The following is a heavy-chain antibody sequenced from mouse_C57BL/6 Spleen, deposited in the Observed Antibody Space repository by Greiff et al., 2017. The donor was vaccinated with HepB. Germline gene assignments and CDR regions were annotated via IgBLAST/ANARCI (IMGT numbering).Heavy chain of an antibody. Sequence: EVKVEESGEGLVKPGGSLKLSCAASGFTFSSYAMSWVRQTPVKRLEWVAYISSGGDYIYYADTVKGRFTISRDNARNTLYLQMSSLKSEDTAMYYCTRVGYPYYFDYWGQGTTLTVSS. CDR2: ISSGGDYI. CDR1: GFTFSSYA. CDR3: TRVGYPYYFDY. J-gene: IGHJ2*01. D-gene: IGHD2-2*01. V-gene: IGHV5-9-1*02.